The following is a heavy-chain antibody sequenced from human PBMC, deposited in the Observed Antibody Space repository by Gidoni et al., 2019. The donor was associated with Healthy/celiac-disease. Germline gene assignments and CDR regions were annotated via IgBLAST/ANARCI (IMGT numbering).Heavy chain of an antibody. Sequence: SGGGLVQPGGSLRLSCAASGFTFSSYWMHWVRQAPGKGLVWVSRINSDGSSTSYADSVTGRFTISRDNANNTLYLQMNSLRAEDTAVYYCARALWVVVPAARYTWFDPWGQGTLVTVSS. CDR1: GFTFSSYW. CDR2: INSDGSST. D-gene: IGHD2-2*01. CDR3: ARALWVVVPAARYTWFDP. J-gene: IGHJ5*02. V-gene: IGHV3-74*01.